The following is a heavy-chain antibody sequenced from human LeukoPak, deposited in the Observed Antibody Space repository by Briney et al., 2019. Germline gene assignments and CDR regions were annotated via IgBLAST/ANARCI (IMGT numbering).Heavy chain of an antibody. CDR1: GFTFSSYS. CDR3: AREGYDFWSGYYPA. CDR2: ISSSSSYI. V-gene: IGHV3-21*04. Sequence: GGSLRLSCAASGFTFSSYSMNWVRQAPGKGLEWVSSISSSSSYIYYADSVKGRFTISRDNAKNSLYLQMNSLRAEDTAVYYCAREGYDFWSGYYPAWGQGTLVTVSS. J-gene: IGHJ5*02. D-gene: IGHD3-3*01.